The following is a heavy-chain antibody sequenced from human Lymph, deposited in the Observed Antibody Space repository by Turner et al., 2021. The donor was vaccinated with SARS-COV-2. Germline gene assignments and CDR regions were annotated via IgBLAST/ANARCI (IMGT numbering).Heavy chain of an antibody. D-gene: IGHD4-17*01. V-gene: IGHV3-30-3*01. J-gene: IGHJ4*02. CDR2: IAYDGSNK. CDR1: GFTFSSYS. Sequence: QVQLVESGGGVVQAGRSLRPSCAASGFTFSSYSMHWVPQAPGKGLEWVAVIAYDGSNKYFADSVRGRFTISRDNSKNTLYLQMNSLRAEDTAVYYCAREGMFTVTTGLDYWGQGTLVTVSS. CDR3: AREGMFTVTTGLDY.